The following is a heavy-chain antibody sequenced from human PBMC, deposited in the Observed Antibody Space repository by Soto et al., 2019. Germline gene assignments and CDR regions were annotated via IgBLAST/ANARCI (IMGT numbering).Heavy chain of an antibody. J-gene: IGHJ4*02. D-gene: IGHD1-26*01. CDR2: MKGYSGNP. V-gene: IGHV1-8*01. CDR1: GYNFNNYE. CDR3: ARRRGESYYGLDY. Sequence: QVQLLQSGAEVKKPGASVKIYSKASGYNFNNYEINWVRQAPAQGLEWMGWMKGYSGNPLYAQNFQGILTLTRDTSTNTAYLELTSLAYEDTAIYFCARRRGESYYGLDYWGQGTLVTVSS.